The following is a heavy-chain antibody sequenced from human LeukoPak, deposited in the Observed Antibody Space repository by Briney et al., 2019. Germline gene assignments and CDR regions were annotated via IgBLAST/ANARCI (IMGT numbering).Heavy chain of an antibody. V-gene: IGHV3-23*01. Sequence: GGSLRLSCAASGFTFSSYAMSWDRQAPGKGLEWVSAISGSGGSTYYADSVKGRFTISRDNSKNTLYLQMNSLRAEDTAVYYCAKVSDYGDYGGFDYWGQGTLVTVSS. J-gene: IGHJ4*02. CDR3: AKVSDYGDYGGFDY. CDR2: ISGSGGST. CDR1: GFTFSSYA. D-gene: IGHD4-17*01.